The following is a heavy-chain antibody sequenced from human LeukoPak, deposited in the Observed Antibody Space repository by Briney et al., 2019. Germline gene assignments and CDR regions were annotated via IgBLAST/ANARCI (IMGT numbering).Heavy chain of an antibody. D-gene: IGHD3-3*01. V-gene: IGHV4-38-2*01. J-gene: IGHJ3*02. CDR3: ARHAPQFRFLDDPFDI. CDR2: RYHSGRT. CDR1: GYSISSGYY. Sequence: SETLSPTCAVSGYSISSGYYWGWSRQHPGKGVEGSGRRYHSGRTYYNKSLRRRVTISVDKNKKKFSVKMSSVTAAGTAVYYFARHAPQFRFLDDPFDIWGQGTMVTVS.